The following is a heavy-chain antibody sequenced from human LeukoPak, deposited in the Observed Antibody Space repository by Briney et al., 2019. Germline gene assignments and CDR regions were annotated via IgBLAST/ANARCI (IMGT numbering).Heavy chain of an antibody. Sequence: ASVKVSCKASGYTFTTYALNWVRQAPGQGLEWMGWINTNTGNPTYAQGSTGRFVFSVDTSVSTAYLQISSLKAEDTAVYYCARGVEDTGDYWGQGTLVTVSS. CDR2: INTNTGNP. J-gene: IGHJ4*02. CDR3: ARGVEDTGDY. CDR1: GYTFTTYA. D-gene: IGHD2-15*01. V-gene: IGHV7-4-1*02.